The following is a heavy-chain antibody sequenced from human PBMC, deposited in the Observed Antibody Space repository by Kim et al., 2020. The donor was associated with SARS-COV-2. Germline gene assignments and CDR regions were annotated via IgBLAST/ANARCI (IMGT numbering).Heavy chain of an antibody. V-gene: IGHV3-33*01. J-gene: IGHJ4*02. CDR3: AGDPDIVVATLDY. D-gene: IGHD2-2*01. Sequence: YAEPGTGRFTISRDNSKNTLYLQMNSLRAEDTAVYYCAGDPDIVVATLDYWGQGTLVTVSS.